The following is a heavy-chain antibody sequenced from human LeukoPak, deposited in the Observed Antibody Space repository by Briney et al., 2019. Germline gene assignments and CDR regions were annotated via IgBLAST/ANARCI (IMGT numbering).Heavy chain of an antibody. V-gene: IGHV4-38-2*02. D-gene: IGHD1-14*01. Sequence: SETLSLTCTVSGYSISSGYYWGWIRQPPGKGLEWIGSIYHSGSTYYNPSLKSRVTISVDTSKNQFSLKLSSVTAADTAVYYCARGGKGPVSYYYYMDVWGKGTTVTVSS. J-gene: IGHJ6*03. CDR1: GYSISSGYY. CDR3: ARGGKGPVSYYYYMDV. CDR2: IYHSGST.